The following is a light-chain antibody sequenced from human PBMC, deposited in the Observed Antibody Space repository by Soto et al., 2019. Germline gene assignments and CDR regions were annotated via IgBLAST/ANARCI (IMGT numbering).Light chain of an antibody. CDR1: SSDIGGYNS. Sequence: QSALTQPASVSGSPGQSITISCTGTSSDIGGYNSVSWYQQHPGKAPKLVIYAVSNRPSGVSSRFSGSKSGNTASLTMSGLQAEDEANYYCSSYAGNNIFVFGTGTKVTVL. V-gene: IGLV2-14*01. J-gene: IGLJ1*01. CDR3: SSYAGNNIFV. CDR2: AVS.